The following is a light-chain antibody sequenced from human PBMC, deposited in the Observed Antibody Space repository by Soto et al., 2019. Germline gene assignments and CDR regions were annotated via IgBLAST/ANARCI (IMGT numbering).Light chain of an antibody. CDR1: QTVGRSY. CDR2: GTS. CDR3: QQYDSIPPWT. V-gene: IGKV3-20*01. Sequence: EGVFPQSPGIMYLFPGEGATLSCRASQTVGRSYLAWYQQKPGQAPRLLIFGTSTRATGIPDRFSGGGSGTDFTLTISRLDPEDYAVYFCQQYDSIPPWTFGQGTKVDIK. J-gene: IGKJ1*01.